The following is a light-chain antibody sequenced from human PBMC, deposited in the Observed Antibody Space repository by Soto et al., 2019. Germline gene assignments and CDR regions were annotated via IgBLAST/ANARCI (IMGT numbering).Light chain of an antibody. CDR3: SSYAGSNSVV. V-gene: IGLV2-8*01. J-gene: IGLJ2*01. CDR1: SSDVGGYNY. Sequence: QPVLTQPPSASGSPGQSVTISCTGTSSDVGGYNYVSWYQQHPAKAPKLMIYEVSKRPSGVPDRFSGSKSGNTASLTVSGRQAEDEADYYCSSYAGSNSVVFGGGTKLTVL. CDR2: EVS.